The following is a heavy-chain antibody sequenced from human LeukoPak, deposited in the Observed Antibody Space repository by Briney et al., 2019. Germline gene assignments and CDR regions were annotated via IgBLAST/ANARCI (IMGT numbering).Heavy chain of an antibody. J-gene: IGHJ4*02. D-gene: IGHD3-3*01. V-gene: IGHV4-39*01. CDR3: ARLAYDFSYYFDY. Sequence: SETLSLTCTVPGGSISSSSYYWGWIRQPPGKGLEWIGSIYYSGSTYYNPSLKSRVTISVDTSKNQFSLKLSSVTAADTAVYYCARLAYDFSYYFDYWGQGTLVTVSS. CDR2: IYYSGST. CDR1: GGSISSSSYY.